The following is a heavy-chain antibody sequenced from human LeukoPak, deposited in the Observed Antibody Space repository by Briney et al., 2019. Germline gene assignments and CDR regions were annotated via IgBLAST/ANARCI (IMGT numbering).Heavy chain of an antibody. J-gene: IGHJ4*02. Sequence: GGSLRLSCAASGFTFSSYAMSWVRQAPGKGLEWVSAISGGGGSTYYADSVKGRLTISRDNSKNTLYLQMNSLRAEDTAVYYCAKDSLTQDYYDSSGYYYVVKGKYFDYWGQGTLVTVSS. CDR3: AKDSLTQDYYDSSGYYYVVKGKYFDY. D-gene: IGHD3-22*01. V-gene: IGHV3-23*01. CDR2: ISGGGGST. CDR1: GFTFSSYA.